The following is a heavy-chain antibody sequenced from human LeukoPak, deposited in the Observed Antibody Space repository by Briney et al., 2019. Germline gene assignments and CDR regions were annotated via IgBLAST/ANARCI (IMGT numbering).Heavy chain of an antibody. CDR2: ISGSGGST. CDR1: GFTFSSYA. J-gene: IGHJ6*03. D-gene: IGHD1-26*01. CDR3: AKVGGSYPDYYYYYMDV. V-gene: IGHV3-23*01. Sequence: GGSLRLSCAASGFTFSSYAMSWVRQAPGKGLEWVSAISGSGGSTYYADSVKGRFTISRDNSKNTLYLQMNSLRAEDTAVYYCAKVGGSYPDYYYYYMDVWGKGTTVTVSS.